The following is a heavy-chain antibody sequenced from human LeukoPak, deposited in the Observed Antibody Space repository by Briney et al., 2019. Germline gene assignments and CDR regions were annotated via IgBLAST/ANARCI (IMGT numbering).Heavy chain of an antibody. Sequence: PSETLSLTCTVSGGSISSYYWSWIRQPPGKGLEWIGYIYYSGSTNYNPSLKSRVTISVDTSKNQFSLKLSSVTAADTAVYYCAREPRGWSFFDYWGQGTLVTVSS. CDR3: AREPRGWSFFDY. CDR1: GGSISSYY. CDR2: IYYSGST. D-gene: IGHD3-16*02. J-gene: IGHJ4*02. V-gene: IGHV4-59*01.